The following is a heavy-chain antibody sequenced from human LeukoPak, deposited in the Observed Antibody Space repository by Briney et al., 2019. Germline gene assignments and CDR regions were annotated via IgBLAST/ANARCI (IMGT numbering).Heavy chain of an antibody. V-gene: IGHV4-39*01. D-gene: IGHD6-13*01. Sequence: SGTLSLTCTVSGGSISSSIYYWGWIRQPPGEGLEWIGSIYYSGNTYYNPSLKSRVTMSVDTSKNQFSLNLSSVTAADTAVYYCSRHVIAAAGLFFDYWGQGTLVTVSS. J-gene: IGHJ4*02. CDR3: SRHVIAAAGLFFDY. CDR2: IYYSGNT. CDR1: GGSISSSIYY.